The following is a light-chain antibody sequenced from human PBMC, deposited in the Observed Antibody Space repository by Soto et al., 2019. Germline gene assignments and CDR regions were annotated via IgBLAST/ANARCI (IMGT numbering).Light chain of an antibody. V-gene: IGLV2-14*01. J-gene: IGLJ2*01. CDR3: SSYTSKSSLI. CDR2: EVR. CDR1: MRDVGAYNL. Sequence: QSALTQPASVSGSPGQSITISCAGAMRDVGAYNLVSWYQQHPGRAPQLIIYEVRNRPSGISFRFSGSKSGNTASLTISGLQAEDEADYYCSSYTSKSSLIFGGGTKVTVL.